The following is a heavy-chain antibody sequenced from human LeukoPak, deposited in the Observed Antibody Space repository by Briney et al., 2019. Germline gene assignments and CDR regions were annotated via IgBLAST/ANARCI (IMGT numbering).Heavy chain of an antibody. D-gene: IGHD2-2*01. V-gene: IGHV3-23*01. CDR1: GFTFSSYV. Sequence: GGSLRLSCAASGFTFSSYVMSWVRQAPGKGLEWVSSISGSGSNTYYVDSVKGRFTISRDTPKNMLYLQMNSLRAEDTAVYYCGRGGQLLDYWGQGTLVTVSS. CDR3: GRGGQLLDY. J-gene: IGHJ4*02. CDR2: ISGSGSNT.